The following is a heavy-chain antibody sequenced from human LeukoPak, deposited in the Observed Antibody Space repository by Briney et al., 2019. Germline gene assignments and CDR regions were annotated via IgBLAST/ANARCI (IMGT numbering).Heavy chain of an antibody. CDR2: IFHTGST. Sequence: PSETLSLTCTVSGYSISSGYYWAWIRQPPGKGLEWIGSIFHTGSTYHNPSLKSRVTISVDTSKNQFSLKLSSVTAADTAVYYCARNRYYYGSGNYGVPNWFDPWGQGTLVTVSS. J-gene: IGHJ5*02. D-gene: IGHD3-10*01. CDR3: ARNRYYYGSGNYGVPNWFDP. CDR1: GYSISSGYY. V-gene: IGHV4-38-2*02.